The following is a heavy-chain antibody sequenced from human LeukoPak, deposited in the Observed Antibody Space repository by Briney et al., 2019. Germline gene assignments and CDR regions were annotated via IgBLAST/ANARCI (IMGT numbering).Heavy chain of an antibody. Sequence: GGSLRLSCAASGFTFSSDAMNWVRLAPGKGLEWVSSVGGSSGGSTQYADAVKGRFTVSRDNSKSTLYLQMNSLRAEDTAAYYCAKPPQTVAGLFDYWGQGTLVTVSS. CDR3: AKPPQTVAGLFDY. CDR2: VGGSSGGST. CDR1: GFTFSSDA. J-gene: IGHJ4*02. D-gene: IGHD6-19*01. V-gene: IGHV3-23*01.